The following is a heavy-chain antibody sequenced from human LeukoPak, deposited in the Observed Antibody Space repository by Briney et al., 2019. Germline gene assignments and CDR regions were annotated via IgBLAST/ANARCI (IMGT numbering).Heavy chain of an antibody. CDR1: GGSISSYY. CDR3: ARETEKQWQY. J-gene: IGHJ3*01. D-gene: IGHD6-19*01. Sequence: SETLSLTCTVSGGSISSYYWSWIRQPPGKGLEWIGYIFYTGSTNYNPSLKSRVTISVDTSKNQFSLTLSSVTAADTAVYYCARETEKQWQYWGQGTMVTVSS. CDR2: IFYTGST. V-gene: IGHV4-59*12.